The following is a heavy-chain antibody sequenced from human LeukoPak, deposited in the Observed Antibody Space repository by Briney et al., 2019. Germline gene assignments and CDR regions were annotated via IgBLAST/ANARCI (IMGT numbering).Heavy chain of an antibody. CDR2: ILGSGGST. J-gene: IGHJ4*02. CDR3: AKDFRGIAAAGTLDY. CDR1: GFTFSNYA. V-gene: IGHV3-23*01. Sequence: PGGSLRLFCAASGFTFSNYAMSWVRQAPGKGLEWVSAILGSGGSTYYADSVKGRFTVSRDNSRSTLYLQMNSLRAEDTAVYYCAKDFRGIAAAGTLDYWGQGTLVTVSS. D-gene: IGHD6-13*01.